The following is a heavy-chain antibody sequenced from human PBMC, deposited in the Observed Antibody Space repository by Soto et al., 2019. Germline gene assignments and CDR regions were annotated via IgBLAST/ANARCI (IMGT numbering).Heavy chain of an antibody. Sequence: PSETLSLTCAVSGGSISSGGYSWSWIRQPPGKGLEWIGYIYYSGSTNYNPSLKSRATISVDTSKNQFSLKLSSVTAADTAVYYCARYYVTTVVTGVCYFDYWGQGTLVTVSS. CDR1: GGSISSGGYS. J-gene: IGHJ4*02. V-gene: IGHV4-61*08. D-gene: IGHD4-17*01. CDR2: IYYSGST. CDR3: ARYYVTTVVTGVCYFDY.